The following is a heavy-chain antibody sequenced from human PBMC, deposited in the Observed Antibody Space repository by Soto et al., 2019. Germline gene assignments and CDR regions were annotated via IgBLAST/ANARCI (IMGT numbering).Heavy chain of an antibody. CDR2: ISYDGNQT. J-gene: IGHJ2*01. CDR1: GVTFKDYG. V-gene: IGHV3-30*03. Sequence: QVQLVESGGGVAQPGRSLRLSCGAPGVTFKDYGMHWVRQAPGKGLEWVAVISYDGNQTYYADSVKGRFTISKDKSKRTLFLQMNSLRVDDTAVYYCARDGWGSNWYFDLWGRGTLVTVSS. CDR3: ARDGWGSNWYFDL. D-gene: IGHD3-16*01.